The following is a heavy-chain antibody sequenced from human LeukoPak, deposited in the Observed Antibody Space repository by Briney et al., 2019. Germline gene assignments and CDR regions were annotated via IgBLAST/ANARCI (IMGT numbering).Heavy chain of an antibody. V-gene: IGHV4-59*01. CDR2: IYYSGST. Sequence: SETLSLTCTVSGGSISSYYWSWIRQPPGKGLEWIGYIYYSGSTNYNPSLKSRVTISVDTSKNQFSLKLSSVTAADTAVYYCAREALYYYGSGAERFDAFDIWGQGTMVTVSS. D-gene: IGHD3-10*01. CDR3: AREALYYYGSGAERFDAFDI. J-gene: IGHJ3*02. CDR1: GGSISSYY.